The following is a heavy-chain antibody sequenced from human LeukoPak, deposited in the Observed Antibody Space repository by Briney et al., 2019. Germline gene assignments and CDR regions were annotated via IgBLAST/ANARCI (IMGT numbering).Heavy chain of an antibody. CDR2: TSSSSSYI. J-gene: IGHJ6*03. CDR1: GFTFSSYS. CDR3: ARVEQLVAVYYYYYMDV. D-gene: IGHD6-6*01. V-gene: IGHV3-21*01. Sequence: GGSLRLSCAASGFTFSSYSMNWVRQAPGKGLEWVSSTSSSSSYIYYADSVKGRFTISRDNAKNSLYLQMNSLRAEDTAVYYCARVEQLVAVYYYYYMDVWGKGTTVTVSS.